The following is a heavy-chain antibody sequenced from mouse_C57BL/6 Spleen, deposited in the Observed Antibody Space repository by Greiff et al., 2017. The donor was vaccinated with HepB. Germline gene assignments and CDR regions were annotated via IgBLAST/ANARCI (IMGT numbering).Heavy chain of an antibody. V-gene: IGHV2-5*01. CDR2: IWRGGST. Sequence: VKLVESGPGLVQPSQSLSITCTVSGFSLTSYGVHWVRQSPGKCLEWLGVIWRGGSTDSNAAFMSRLSITKDNSKSQVFFKMNSLQADDTAIYYCAKNCVYSNYWYFDVWGTGTTVTVSS. D-gene: IGHD2-5*01. CDR3: AKNCVYSNYWYFDV. J-gene: IGHJ1*03. CDR1: GFSLTSYG.